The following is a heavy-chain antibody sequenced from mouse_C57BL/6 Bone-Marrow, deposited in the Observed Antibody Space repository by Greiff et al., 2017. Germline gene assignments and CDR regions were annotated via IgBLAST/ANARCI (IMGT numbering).Heavy chain of an antibody. D-gene: IGHD4-1*01. CDR1: GYTFTSYW. J-gene: IGHJ3*01. V-gene: IGHV1-64*01. CDR3: ARESFNWVWFAY. Sequence: VQLQQPGAELVKPGASVKLSCKASGYTFTSYWMHWVKQRPGQGLEWIGMIHPNSGSTNYNEKFKSKATLTVDKSSSTAYMQLSSLTSEDSAVYYCARESFNWVWFAYWGQGTLVTVSA. CDR2: IHPNSGST.